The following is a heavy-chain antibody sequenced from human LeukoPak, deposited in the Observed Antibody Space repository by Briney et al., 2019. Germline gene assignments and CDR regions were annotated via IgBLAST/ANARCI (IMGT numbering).Heavy chain of an antibody. J-gene: IGHJ3*02. CDR1: GGSISSYY. CDR2: IYYSGST. D-gene: IGHD3-22*01. V-gene: IGHV4-59*01. CDR3: ARYYDSSGYSDINDAFDI. Sequence: PWETLSLTCTVSGGSISSYYWSWIRQPPGKGLEWIGYIYYSGSTNYNPSLKSRVTISVDTSKKQFSLKLSSVTAADTAVYYCARYYDSSGYSDINDAFDIWGQGTMVTVSS.